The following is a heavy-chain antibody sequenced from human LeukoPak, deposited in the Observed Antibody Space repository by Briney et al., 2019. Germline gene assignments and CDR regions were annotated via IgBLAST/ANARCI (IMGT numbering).Heavy chain of an antibody. CDR3: AKGGPRFFDY. CDR2: ISGSGGRS. Sequence: GGSLRLSCVVSGFTFSDYAMSWVRQAPGKGLEWVSTISGSGGRSYSEDPVKGRFTISRDNSRNTLYLQMNSLRVEDTAIYYCAKGGPRFFDYWGQGTLVTVSS. CDR1: GFTFSDYA. D-gene: IGHD3-3*01. J-gene: IGHJ4*02. V-gene: IGHV3-23*01.